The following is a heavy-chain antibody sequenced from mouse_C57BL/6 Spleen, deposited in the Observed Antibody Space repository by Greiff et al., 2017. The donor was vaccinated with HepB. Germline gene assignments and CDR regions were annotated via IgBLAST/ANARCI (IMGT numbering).Heavy chain of an antibody. V-gene: IGHV1-69*01. CDR1: GYTFTSYW. CDR2: IDPSDSYT. J-gene: IGHJ2*01. Sequence: VQLQQPGAELVMPGASVKLSCKASGYTFTSYWMHWVKQRPGQGLEWIGEIDPSDSYTNYNQKFKGKSTLTVDKSSSTAYMQLSSLTSEDSAVYYCAMPHDGYLDYWGQGTTLTVSS. D-gene: IGHD2-3*01. CDR3: AMPHDGYLDY.